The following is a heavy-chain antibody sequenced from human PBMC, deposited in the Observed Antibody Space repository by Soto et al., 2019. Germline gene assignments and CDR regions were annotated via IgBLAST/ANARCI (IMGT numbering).Heavy chain of an antibody. Sequence: DVHLVESGGGLVQPGRSLRLSCAASGFTFDDYAMHWVRQGPGKGLEWVSGINWNSGAKGYADSVKGRFTISRDNANNSLYLQMNRLRPEDTGFYYCAKGHSSSWSTLDFWGQGSLVTVSS. V-gene: IGHV3-9*01. CDR2: INWNSGAK. CDR3: AKGHSSSWSTLDF. CDR1: GFTFDDYA. J-gene: IGHJ4*02. D-gene: IGHD3-22*01.